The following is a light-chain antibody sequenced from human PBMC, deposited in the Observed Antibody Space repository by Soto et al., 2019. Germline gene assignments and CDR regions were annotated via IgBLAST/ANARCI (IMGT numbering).Light chain of an antibody. Sequence: QSVLTQSPSASGTPGQRVTISCSGSSSNIGSNTVNWYQQLPGTAPKLLIYSNNQRPSGVPDRFSGSKSGTSASLAISGLQSEDEADYYCAAWDDSLNGVVFGGGPKLTVL. CDR2: SNN. V-gene: IGLV1-44*01. CDR3: AAWDDSLNGVV. J-gene: IGLJ2*01. CDR1: SSNIGSNT.